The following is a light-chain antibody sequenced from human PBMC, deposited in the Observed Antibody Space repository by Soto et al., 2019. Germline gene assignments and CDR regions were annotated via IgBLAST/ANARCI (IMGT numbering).Light chain of an antibody. J-gene: IGLJ3*02. CDR3: CSYAGVSGV. CDR1: SSDVGGYDL. CDR2: EGN. Sequence: QSALTQPASVSASPGQSITISCTGTSSDVGGYDLVSWYQQRPGKAPKLMIYEGNKRPSGVSNRFFGSKSGNTASLTISGLQAEDDADYYCCSYAGVSGVFGGGTKLTVL. V-gene: IGLV2-23*01.